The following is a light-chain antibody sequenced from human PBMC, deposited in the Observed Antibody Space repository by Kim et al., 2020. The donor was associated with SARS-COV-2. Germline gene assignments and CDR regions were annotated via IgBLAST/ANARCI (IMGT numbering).Light chain of an antibody. CDR1: QGITSS. CDR2: AAS. V-gene: IGKV1-8*01. CDR3: QQYNSDPPT. J-gene: IGKJ1*01. Sequence: PGDRVTITCRASQGITSSLAWYQQKPGKAPQLLIYAASALQSGVPSRFSGSGSGTDFTLTISCLQPEDVATYYCQQYNSDPPTFGQGTKVDIK.